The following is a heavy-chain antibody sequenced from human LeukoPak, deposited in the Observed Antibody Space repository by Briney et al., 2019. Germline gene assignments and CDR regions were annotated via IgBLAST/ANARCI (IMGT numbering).Heavy chain of an antibody. J-gene: IGHJ4*02. CDR2: ISAYNGNT. D-gene: IGHD3-9*01. Sequence: GASVKVSCKASGYTFTSYGISWVRQAPGQGLEWMGWISAYNGNTNYAQKLQGRVTMTTDTSTSTAYMELRSLRSDDTAVYYCARWNYDILTGYYNEGYYFDYWGQGTLVTVSS. CDR3: ARWNYDILTGYYNEGYYFDY. V-gene: IGHV1-18*04. CDR1: GYTFTSYG.